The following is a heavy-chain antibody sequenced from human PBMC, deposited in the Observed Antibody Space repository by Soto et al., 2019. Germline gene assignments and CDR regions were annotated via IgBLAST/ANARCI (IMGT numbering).Heavy chain of an antibody. V-gene: IGHV2-5*02. Sequence: QINLKESGPTLVKPTQTLTLTCTFSGFSLSTSGVGVGWIRQPPGKALEWLALIYWDDDKRYSPSLKSRLTITKYTPKNQEVLTMTNMHPVETATYYCAHSSDPFIPLPYSVTTPDFFGYRGQGTLGTVSS. CDR2: IYWDDDK. D-gene: IGHD4-17*01. CDR1: GFSLSTSGVG. J-gene: IGHJ4*02. CDR3: AHSSDPFIPLPYSVTTPDFFGY.